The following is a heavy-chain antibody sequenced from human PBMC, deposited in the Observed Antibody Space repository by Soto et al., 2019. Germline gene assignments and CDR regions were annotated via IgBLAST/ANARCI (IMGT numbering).Heavy chain of an antibody. CDR1: GGSISSINW. CDR3: ARGGGPDIAYGMDV. V-gene: IGHV4-4*02. Sequence: QVQLQESGPGLVKPSGTLSLTCAVSGGSISSINWWSWGRQPPGKGLKWIGVIYHSGSTTYNPSLKSRVTISVDKSKNQFALKLKSVAAADTAIYYCARGGGPDIAYGMDVWGQGTTVIVSS. CDR2: IYHSGST. J-gene: IGHJ6*02. D-gene: IGHD5-12*01.